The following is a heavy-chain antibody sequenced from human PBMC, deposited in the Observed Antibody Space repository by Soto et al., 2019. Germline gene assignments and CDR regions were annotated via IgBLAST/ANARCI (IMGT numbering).Heavy chain of an antibody. CDR3: ARGGVEPFDY. J-gene: IGHJ4*02. Sequence: EVQLVESGGGLVQPGGSLRLSCAASGFTFRNYWMHWVRQAPGKGLVWVSRISDYGRINYADSVKGRFTISRDDAKSELCLQMNNLRAEDTAVYYCARGGVEPFDYWGQGALVTVSS. CDR1: GFTFRNYW. CDR2: ISDYGRI. V-gene: IGHV3-74*01. D-gene: IGHD3-10*01.